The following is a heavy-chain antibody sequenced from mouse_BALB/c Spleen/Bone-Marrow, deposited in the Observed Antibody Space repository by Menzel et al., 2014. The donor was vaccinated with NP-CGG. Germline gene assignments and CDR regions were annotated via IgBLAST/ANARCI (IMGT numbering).Heavy chain of an antibody. CDR2: INPSNGGT. Sequence: VQLQESGAELVKPGASVKLSCKASGYTFTSYYMYWVKQRPGQGLEWIGEINPSNGGTNFNEKFKSKATLTVDKSSSTAYMQLSSLTSEDSAVYYCTREGDSPFAYWGQGLWSLSLQ. J-gene: IGHJ3*01. CDR3: TREGDSPFAY. CDR1: GYTFTSYY. D-gene: IGHD2-13*01. V-gene: IGHV1S81*02.